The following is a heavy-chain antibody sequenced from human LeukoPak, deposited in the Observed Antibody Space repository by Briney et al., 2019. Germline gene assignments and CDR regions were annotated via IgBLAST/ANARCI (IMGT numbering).Heavy chain of an antibody. Sequence: GGSLRLPCAASGFTFSSYSMNWVRQAPGKGLEWVSSTSSSSSYIYYADSVKGRFTISRDNAKNSLYLQMNSLRAEDTAVYYCARALLLWFGEYDSRAFDYWGQGTLVTVSS. D-gene: IGHD3-10*01. CDR3: ARALLLWFGEYDSRAFDY. V-gene: IGHV3-21*01. J-gene: IGHJ4*02. CDR1: GFTFSSYS. CDR2: TSSSSSYI.